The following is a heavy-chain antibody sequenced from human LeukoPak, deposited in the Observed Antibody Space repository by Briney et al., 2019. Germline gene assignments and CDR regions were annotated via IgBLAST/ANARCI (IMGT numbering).Heavy chain of an antibody. CDR3: AKAFTRLTYYYDSSGDYFDY. J-gene: IGHJ4*02. CDR1: GFTFDDYT. Sequence: GGSLRLSCAASGFTFDDYTMHWVRQAPGKGLEWVSLISWDGGSTYYADSVKGRFTISRDNSKNSLYLQMNSLRTEDTALYYCAKAFTRLTYYYDSSGDYFDYWGQGTLVTVSS. V-gene: IGHV3-43*01. D-gene: IGHD3-22*01. CDR2: ISWDGGST.